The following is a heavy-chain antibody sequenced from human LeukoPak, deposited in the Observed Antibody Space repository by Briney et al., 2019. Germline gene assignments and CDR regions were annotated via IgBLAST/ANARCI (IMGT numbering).Heavy chain of an antibody. CDR1: GFTFSKYT. D-gene: IGHD4-23*01. V-gene: IGHV3-30*04. CDR3: AREDGGPQNWFDP. J-gene: IGHJ5*02. CDR2: ISYDGSNK. Sequence: GGSLRLSCAASGFTFSKYTMHWVRQAPGKGLEWVALISYDGSNKYYADSVRGRFTISRDNSKNTLYLQMNSLRTEVTAVYYCAREDGGPQNWFDPWGQGTLVTVSS.